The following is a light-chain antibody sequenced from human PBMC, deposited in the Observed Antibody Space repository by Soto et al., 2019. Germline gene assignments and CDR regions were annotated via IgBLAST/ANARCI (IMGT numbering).Light chain of an antibody. V-gene: IGKV3-20*01. CDR2: GAS. Sequence: EIVLTQSPGTLSLSPGERATLSCRASQSFSSTYLAWYQHKPGQAPRLLIYGASSRATGIPDRFTGSGSGTDFTLTISSLEPEDFALYYCQQYGSSPPYTFGQGTKLEIK. CDR1: QSFSSTY. J-gene: IGKJ2*01. CDR3: QQYGSSPPYT.